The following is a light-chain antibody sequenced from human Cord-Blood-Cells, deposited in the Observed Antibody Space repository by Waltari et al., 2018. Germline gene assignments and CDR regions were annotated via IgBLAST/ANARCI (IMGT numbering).Light chain of an antibody. Sequence: DIQMTQSPSSLSASVGDSVTITCRASQSISSYLNWYQQKPGEAPKILRYAASGLKSGVTSRFSGSGSGTDFTLAISSQQTEDFTTYYCQQSYSTPPTFGQGTKVEIK. CDR2: AAS. J-gene: IGKJ1*01. CDR1: QSISSY. CDR3: QQSYSTPPT. V-gene: IGKV1-39*01.